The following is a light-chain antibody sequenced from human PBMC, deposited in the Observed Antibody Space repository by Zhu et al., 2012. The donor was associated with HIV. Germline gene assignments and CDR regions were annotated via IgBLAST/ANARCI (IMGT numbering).Light chain of an antibody. CDR3: QQRINWPLT. CDR1: QSVSSF. Sequence: IVLTQSPATLSLSPGERATLSCRASQSVSSFLAWYQQKPGQAPRLLIYDASKRATSIPARFSGSGSGTDFTLTISSLEPEDFALYYCQQRINWPLTFGGGTKVEIK. CDR2: DAS. J-gene: IGKJ4*01. V-gene: IGKV3-11*01.